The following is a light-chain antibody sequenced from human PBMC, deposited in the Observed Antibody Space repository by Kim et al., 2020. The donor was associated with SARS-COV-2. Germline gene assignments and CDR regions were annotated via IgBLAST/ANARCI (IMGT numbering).Light chain of an antibody. Sequence: LGMRATLSCRTSRSLTSRHLAWYQQKAGQAPRLLIYGASNRATGVPDRFSGSRSETDFTLTISRLEPEDFAVYFCQQYGSSPLVTFGQGTRLEIK. CDR3: QQYGSSPLVT. V-gene: IGKV3-20*01. CDR2: GAS. J-gene: IGKJ5*01. CDR1: RSLTSRH.